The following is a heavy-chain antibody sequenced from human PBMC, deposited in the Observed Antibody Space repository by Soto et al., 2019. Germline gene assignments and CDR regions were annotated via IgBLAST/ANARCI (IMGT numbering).Heavy chain of an antibody. CDR3: ARRLGTMATPGMDV. D-gene: IGHD3-16*01. J-gene: IGHJ6*02. Sequence: PAETLCLTCAVYGGSFSGYYWSWIRQPPGKGLEWIGEINHSGSTNYNPSLKSRVTISVDTSKNQFSLKLSSVTAADTAVCYCARRLGTMATPGMDVWGQGTTVSVCS. CDR2: INHSGST. V-gene: IGHV4-34*01. CDR1: GGSFSGYY.